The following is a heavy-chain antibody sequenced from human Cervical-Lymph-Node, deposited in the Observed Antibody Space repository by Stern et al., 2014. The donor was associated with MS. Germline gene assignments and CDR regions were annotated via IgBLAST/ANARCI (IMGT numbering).Heavy chain of an antibody. CDR3: ALGGFGHYFEY. Sequence: MQLVESGSEVQKPGSSVKVSCRASGGTFSSSDISWVRQAPGPGLEWMGGIIPIIGTANYAQKYQGRVTIPADESTSTAYMELSSLRSEDTAIYYCALGGFGHYFEYWGQGTLVPVPS. J-gene: IGHJ4*02. CDR2: IIPIIGTA. V-gene: IGHV1-69*01. CDR1: GGTFSSSD. D-gene: IGHD3-10*01.